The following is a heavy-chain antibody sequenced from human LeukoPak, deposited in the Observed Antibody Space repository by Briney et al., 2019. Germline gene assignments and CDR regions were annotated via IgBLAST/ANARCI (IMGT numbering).Heavy chain of an antibody. CDR1: GASISSSY. CDR3: ARDQTYYVSSGYYYVTYLQQ. D-gene: IGHD3-22*01. CDR2: MSSGGST. V-gene: IGHV4-4*07. Sequence: SETLSLTCTVSGASISSSYCTWIRQSAGEGLEWIGRMSSGGSTTYNPSFKGRVTMSLDMSKKQFSLNLASVTAADTAVYYCARDQTYYVSSGYYYVTYLQQWGQGILVTVSS. J-gene: IGHJ1*01.